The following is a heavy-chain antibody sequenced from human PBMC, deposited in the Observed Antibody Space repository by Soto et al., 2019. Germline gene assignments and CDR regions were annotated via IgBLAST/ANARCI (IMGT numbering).Heavy chain of an antibody. CDR3: AKGSEEYSSSWLDY. V-gene: IGHV3-9*01. Sequence: EVQLVESGGGLVQPGRSLRLSCAASGFTFDDYAMHWVRQAPGKGLAWVSGISWNSGSIGYADSVKGRFTISRDNAKNSLYLQMNSLRAEDTALYYCAKGSEEYSSSWLDYWGQGTLVTVSS. CDR1: GFTFDDYA. D-gene: IGHD6-13*01. J-gene: IGHJ4*02. CDR2: ISWNSGSI.